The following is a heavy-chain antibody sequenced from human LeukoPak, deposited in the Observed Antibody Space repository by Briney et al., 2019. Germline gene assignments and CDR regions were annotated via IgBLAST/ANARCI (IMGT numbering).Heavy chain of an antibody. CDR1: GFTVSSTH. CDR2: IYTGGNS. CDR3: ARGGRGSAAVVAPRSFDI. J-gene: IGHJ3*02. D-gene: IGHD3-22*01. V-gene: IGHV3-53*01. Sequence: GGSLRLSCAASGFTVSSTHMVWVRQAPGKGLEWVSVIYTGGNSYYAGSVQGRFIISRDISKNTLYLQMNSLRAEDSALYYCARGGRGSAAVVAPRSFDIWGQGTMVTASS.